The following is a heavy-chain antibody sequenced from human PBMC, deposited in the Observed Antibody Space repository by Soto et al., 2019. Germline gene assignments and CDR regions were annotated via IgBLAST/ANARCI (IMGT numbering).Heavy chain of an antibody. V-gene: IGHV4-39*01. J-gene: IGHJ4*02. CDR1: GDSISSSNYF. CDR2: IFYSGST. CDR3: SSRYRWLYFAY. Sequence: SETLSLTCTVSGDSISSSNYFWGWIRQPPGKGLEWIGTIFYSGSTYYNPSLKSRVTISVDTSKNQFSLRLISVTAADTALYYCSSRYRWLYFAYWGQGCLVPVSS. D-gene: IGHD3-9*01.